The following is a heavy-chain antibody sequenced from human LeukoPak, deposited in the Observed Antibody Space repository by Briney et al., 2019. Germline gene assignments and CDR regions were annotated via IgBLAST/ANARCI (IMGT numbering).Heavy chain of an antibody. CDR1: GGSISSGGYY. J-gene: IGHJ5*02. CDR3: ARDPGIGYCSGGSCYPSLNNWFDP. V-gene: IGHV4-31*03. Sequence: PSQTLSLTCTVSGGSISSGGYYWSWIRQHPGKGLEWIGYIYYSGSTHYNPSLKSRVTISVDTSKNQFSLKLSSVTAADTAVYYCARDPGIGYCSGGSCYPSLNNWFDPWGQGTLVTVSS. D-gene: IGHD2-15*01. CDR2: IYYSGST.